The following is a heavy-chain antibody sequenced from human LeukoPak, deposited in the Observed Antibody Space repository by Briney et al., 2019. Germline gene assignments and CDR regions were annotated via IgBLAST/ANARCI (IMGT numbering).Heavy chain of an antibody. CDR2: LSGNGNTI. CDR3: AKTGELLWFGVSFDY. V-gene: IGHV3-23*01. Sequence: PGGSLRLSCAASGFTFSTYAMSWVRQAPGKGLECVSALSGNGNTIYYADSVKGRFTISRDNSKNTLYLQMNSLRAEDTAVYYCAKTGELLWFGVSFDYWGQGTLVTVSS. J-gene: IGHJ4*02. D-gene: IGHD3-10*01. CDR1: GFTFSTYA.